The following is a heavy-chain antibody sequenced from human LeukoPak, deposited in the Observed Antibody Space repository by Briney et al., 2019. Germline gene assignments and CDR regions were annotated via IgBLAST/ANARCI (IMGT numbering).Heavy chain of an antibody. D-gene: IGHD3-3*01. CDR2: ISTYNGNT. V-gene: IGHV1-18*01. CDR1: GYTFASYG. CDR3: ARDGYDFWSGYYTVDY. Sequence: ASVKVSCKASGYTFASYGINWVRQAPGQGLEWMGWISTYNGNTNYAQKLQGRVTMTTDTSTSTAYMELRSLRSDDTAVYYCARDGYDFWSGYYTVDYWGQGTLVTVSS. J-gene: IGHJ4*02.